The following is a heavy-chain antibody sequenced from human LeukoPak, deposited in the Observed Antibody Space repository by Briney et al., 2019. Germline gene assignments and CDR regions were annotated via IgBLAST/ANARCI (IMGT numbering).Heavy chain of an antibody. CDR2: ISGSGGST. CDR1: GFTFSSYS. CDR3: AILIDGNEDY. Sequence: PGGSLRLSCAASGFTFSSYSMNWVRQAPGKGLEWVSAISGSGGSTYYADSVKGRLTISRDNSKNTLYLQMNSLRAEDTAVYYCAILIDGNEDYWGQGTLVTVSS. J-gene: IGHJ4*02. V-gene: IGHV3-23*01. D-gene: IGHD1-1*01.